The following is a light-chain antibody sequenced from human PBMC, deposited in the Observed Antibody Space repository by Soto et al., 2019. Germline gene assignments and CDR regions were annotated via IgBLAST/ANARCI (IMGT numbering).Light chain of an antibody. Sequence: QSALTQPASGSGSRGQSITISCTGTRSDVGSYNLVSWYQQHPGKAPKLMIYECSKRPSGVSNRFSGSKSGNTASLTISGPQAEDDAHYYCCSYPGSSTYVFGTGTKVTVL. CDR3: CSYPGSSTYV. V-gene: IGLV2-23*01. CDR2: ECS. J-gene: IGLJ1*01. CDR1: RSDVGSYNL.